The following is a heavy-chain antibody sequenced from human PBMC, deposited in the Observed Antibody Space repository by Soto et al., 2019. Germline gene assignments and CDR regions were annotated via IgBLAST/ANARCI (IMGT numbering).Heavy chain of an antibody. V-gene: IGHV4-59*01. D-gene: IGHD3-3*01. CDR3: ARVRPLYDFWSGYYDY. CDR2: IYYSGST. Sequence: SETLSLTCTVSGGSISSYYWSWIRQPPGKGLEWIGYIYYSGSTNYNPSLKSRVTISVDTSKNQFSLKLSSVTAADTAVYYCARVRPLYDFWSGYYDYWGQGTLVTVSS. CDR1: GGSISSYY. J-gene: IGHJ4*02.